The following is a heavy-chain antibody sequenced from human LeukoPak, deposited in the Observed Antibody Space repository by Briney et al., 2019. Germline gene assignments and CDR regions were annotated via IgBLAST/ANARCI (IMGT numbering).Heavy chain of an antibody. Sequence: GASVKVSCKASGGTFSSYAISWVRQAPGQGPEWMGGIIPIFGTANYAQKFQGRVTITADESTSTAYMELSSLRSEDTAVYYCARSSSSWSYYYYGMDVWGQGTTVTVSS. J-gene: IGHJ6*02. CDR1: GGTFSSYA. CDR3: ARSSSSWSYYYYGMDV. D-gene: IGHD6-13*01. V-gene: IGHV1-69*13. CDR2: IIPIFGTA.